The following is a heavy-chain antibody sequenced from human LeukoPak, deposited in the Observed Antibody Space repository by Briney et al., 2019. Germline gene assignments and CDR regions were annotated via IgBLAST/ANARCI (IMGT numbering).Heavy chain of an antibody. CDR1: GYTFTNYG. Sequence: ASEKVSCKTSGYTFTNYGISWVRQAPGLGLEWMGWISAYNGNTNYAQKVQGRVTMTTDTSTSTAYMELRSLRFDDTAVYYCARDQSVRLLQTSSTYFKHVFAIWGQGSMVTVSS. V-gene: IGHV1-18*01. D-gene: IGHD6-13*01. CDR3: ARDQSVRLLQTSSTYFKHVFAI. J-gene: IGHJ3*02. CDR2: ISAYNGNT.